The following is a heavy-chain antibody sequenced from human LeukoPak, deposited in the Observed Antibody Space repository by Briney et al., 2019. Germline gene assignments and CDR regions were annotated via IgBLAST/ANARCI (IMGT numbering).Heavy chain of an antibody. J-gene: IGHJ4*02. D-gene: IGHD1-20*01. CDR2: ISYDGSNK. CDR3: ARDLTGTTVLY. V-gene: IGHV3-30-3*01. CDR1: GFTFSSYA. Sequence: GRSLRLSCAASGFTFSSYAMHWVRQAPGKGLEWVAVISYDGSNKYYADSVKGRFTISRDNSKNTLYLQMNSLRAEDTAVYYCARDLTGTTVLYWGQGTLVTVSS.